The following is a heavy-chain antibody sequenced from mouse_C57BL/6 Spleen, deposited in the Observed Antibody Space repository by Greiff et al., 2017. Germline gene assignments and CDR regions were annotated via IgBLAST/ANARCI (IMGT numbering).Heavy chain of an antibody. J-gene: IGHJ3*01. V-gene: IGHV1-9*01. D-gene: IGHD2-2*01. CDR3: ARKGGWLRPPAY. CDR2: ILPGSGST. Sequence: VQLQQSGAELMKPGASVKSYCKATGYTFTGYWIEWVKQRPGHGLEWIGEILPGSGSTNYNAKFKGKATFTAYTSSNTAYMPISSQINEDHALYYGARKGGWLRPPAYWGQGTLVTVSA. CDR1: GYTFTGYW.